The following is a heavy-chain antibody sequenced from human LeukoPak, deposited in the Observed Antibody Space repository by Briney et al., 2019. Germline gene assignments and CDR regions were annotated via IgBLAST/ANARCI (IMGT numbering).Heavy chain of an antibody. V-gene: IGHV1-69*02. Sequence: GASVKVSCKASGGTFSSYTISWVRQAPGQGLEWMGRIIPILGIANYAQKFQGRVTFTADKSTSTAYMELSSLRSEDTAVYYCARVLSGAREYYYDSSGYTPEASFDIWGQGTMVTVSS. CDR2: IIPILGIA. D-gene: IGHD3-22*01. J-gene: IGHJ3*02. CDR3: ARVLSGAREYYYDSSGYTPEASFDI. CDR1: GGTFSSYT.